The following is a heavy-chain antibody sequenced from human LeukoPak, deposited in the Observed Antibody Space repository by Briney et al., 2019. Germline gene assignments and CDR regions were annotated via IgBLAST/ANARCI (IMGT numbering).Heavy chain of an antibody. CDR1: GYTSTGYY. CDR3: ARGDIVVLPAGIPHNWFDP. J-gene: IGHJ5*02. CDR2: INPNSGGT. D-gene: IGHD2-2*02. V-gene: IGHV1-2*02. Sequence: GASVKVSCKASGYTSTGYYIHWVRQAPGQGLEWMGWINPNSGGTNYAQKFQGRVTMTRDTSTSTVDMELSRLRSDDTAVYYCARGDIVVLPAGIPHNWFDPWGQGTLVTVSS.